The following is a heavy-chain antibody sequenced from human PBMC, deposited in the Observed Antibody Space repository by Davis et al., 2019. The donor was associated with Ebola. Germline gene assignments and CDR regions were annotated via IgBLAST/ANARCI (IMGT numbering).Heavy chain of an antibody. CDR1: GFTVSSNY. CDR2: IYSGGST. J-gene: IGHJ4*02. D-gene: IGHD1-26*01. V-gene: IGHV3-53*04. Sequence: GESLKISCAASGFTVSSNYMSWVRQAPGKGLEWVSVIYSGGSTYYADSVKGRFTISRHNSKNTLYLQMNSLRSEDTAMYYCGRKSGSSVYYFDSWGQGTLVTVSS. CDR3: GRKSGSSVYYFDS.